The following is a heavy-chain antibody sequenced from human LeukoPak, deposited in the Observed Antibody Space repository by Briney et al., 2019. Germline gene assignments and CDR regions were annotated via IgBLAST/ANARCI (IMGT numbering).Heavy chain of an antibody. Sequence: PSETPSLTCTVSGGSISSGGYYWSWIRQHPGKGLEWIGYIYYSGSTYYNPSLKSRVTISVDTSKNQFSLKLSSVTAADTAVYYCARSPVFSWYGDYFDYWGQGTLVTVSS. J-gene: IGHJ4*02. CDR1: GGSISSGGYY. CDR3: ARSPVFSWYGDYFDY. V-gene: IGHV4-31*03. D-gene: IGHD6-13*01. CDR2: IYYSGST.